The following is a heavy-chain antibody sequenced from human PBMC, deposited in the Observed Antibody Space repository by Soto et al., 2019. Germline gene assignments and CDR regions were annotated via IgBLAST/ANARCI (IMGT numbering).Heavy chain of an antibody. D-gene: IGHD4-17*01. CDR3: ARSVTRTDFDY. Sequence: PSETLSLTCTVSGGSISSYYWSWIRQPPGKGLEWIGYIYYSGSTNYNPSLKSRVTISVDTSKNQFSLKLSSVTAADTAVYYCARSVTRTDFDYWGRGTLVTVSS. CDR2: IYYSGST. V-gene: IGHV4-59*01. J-gene: IGHJ4*02. CDR1: GGSISSYY.